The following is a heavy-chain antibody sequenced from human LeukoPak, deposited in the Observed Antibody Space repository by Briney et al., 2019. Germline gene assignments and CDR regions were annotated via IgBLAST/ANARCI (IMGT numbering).Heavy chain of an antibody. CDR1: GYTFTSYA. D-gene: IGHD1-20*01. CDR3: ARDVNWNDPGYYFDY. Sequence: ASVKVSCKASGYTFTSYAMHWVRQAPGQRLEWMGWINAGNGNTKYSQKFQGRVTITRDTSASTAYMELSSLRSEDTAVYYCARDVNWNDPGYYFDYWGQGTPVTVSS. CDR2: INAGNGNT. V-gene: IGHV1-3*01. J-gene: IGHJ4*02.